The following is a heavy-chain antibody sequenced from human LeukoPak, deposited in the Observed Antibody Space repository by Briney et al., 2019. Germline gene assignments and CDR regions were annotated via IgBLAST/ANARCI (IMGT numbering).Heavy chain of an antibody. D-gene: IGHD3-22*01. Sequence: SQTLSLTCTVSGGSISSGDYYWSWIRQPPGKGLEWIGRIYTSGSTNYNPSLKSRVTISVDTSKNQFSLKLSSVTAADTAVYYCARGDYYDSSGYYYSYYYMDVWGKGTTVTVSS. CDR2: IYTSGST. CDR1: GGSISSGDYY. J-gene: IGHJ6*03. V-gene: IGHV4-61*02. CDR3: ARGDYYDSSGYYYSYYYMDV.